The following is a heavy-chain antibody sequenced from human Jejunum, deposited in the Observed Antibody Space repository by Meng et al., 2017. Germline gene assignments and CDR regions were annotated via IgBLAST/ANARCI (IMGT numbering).Heavy chain of an antibody. CDR1: GGSISSVYW. J-gene: IGHJ4*02. CDR2: IYHSGST. Sequence: QGHLQESGPGLVKPSETLSLTGAVSGGSISSVYWWTWVRQSPGKGLEWIGEIYHSGSTNYNPSLKSRVTISVDKSKNQFSLKLTSVTAADTAVYYCARGGYYSFDYWGQGTLVTVSS. CDR3: ARGGYYSFDY. D-gene: IGHD5-18*01. V-gene: IGHV4-4*02.